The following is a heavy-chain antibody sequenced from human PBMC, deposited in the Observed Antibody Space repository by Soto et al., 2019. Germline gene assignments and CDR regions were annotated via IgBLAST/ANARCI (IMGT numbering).Heavy chain of an antibody. CDR1: GFTFSSYA. CDR2: ISGSGGST. V-gene: IGHV3-23*01. D-gene: IGHD6-19*01. J-gene: IGHJ6*02. CDR3: AKDPRFPRQAGRYGMDV. Sequence: GGSLRLSCAASGFTFSSYAMSWVRQAPGKGLEWVSAISGSGGSTYYADSVKGRFTISRDNSKNTLYLQMNSLRAEDTAVYYCAKDPRFPRQAGRYGMDVWGQGTTVTVSS.